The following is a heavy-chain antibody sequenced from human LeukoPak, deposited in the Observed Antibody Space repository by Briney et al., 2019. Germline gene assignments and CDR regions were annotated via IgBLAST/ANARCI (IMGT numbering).Heavy chain of an antibody. J-gene: IGHJ4*02. V-gene: IGHV3-33*01. Sequence: GGALRLSCAASGFTFSSYGMHWVRQAPGKGLEWVEVIWYDGSNKYYADSVKGRFTISRDNSKNTLYLQMNSLRAEDTAVYYCASALYDFWSGYSAPGYWGQGTLVTVSS. CDR3: ASALYDFWSGYSAPGY. D-gene: IGHD3-3*01. CDR2: IWYDGSNK. CDR1: GFTFSSYG.